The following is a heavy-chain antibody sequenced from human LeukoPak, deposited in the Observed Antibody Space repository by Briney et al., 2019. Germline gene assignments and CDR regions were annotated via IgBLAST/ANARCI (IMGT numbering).Heavy chain of an antibody. V-gene: IGHV3-72*01. Sequence: SGGSLRLSCAASGFSFSDNHMDWVRQAPGQGLEWVGRVRTKARSYTTEYAASVKGRFTISRDDSMNSLYLQMRSLKTEDTAVYYCAVIVGARSFDFWGQGTLVTVSS. J-gene: IGHJ4*02. CDR3: AVIVGARSFDF. CDR2: VRTKARSYTT. CDR1: GFSFSDNH. D-gene: IGHD1-26*01.